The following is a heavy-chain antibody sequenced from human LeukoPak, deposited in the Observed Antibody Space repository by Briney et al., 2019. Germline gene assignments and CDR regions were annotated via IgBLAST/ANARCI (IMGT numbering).Heavy chain of an antibody. J-gene: IGHJ5*02. D-gene: IGHD2-15*01. CDR2: IYYSGST. V-gene: IGHV4-59*01. CDR1: GGAISSYY. CDR3: ARDQRYCSGGSCYYHAYNWFDP. Sequence: SETLSLTWTVAGGAISSYYWSWIRQPPGKGQDWIGYIYYSGSTNYHPSLKSRVTISVDTSKNQFSLKLSSVTAADTAVYYCARDQRYCSGGSCYYHAYNWFDPWGQGTLVTVSS.